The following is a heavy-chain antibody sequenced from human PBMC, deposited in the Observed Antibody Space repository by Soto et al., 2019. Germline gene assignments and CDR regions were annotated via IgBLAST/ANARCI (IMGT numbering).Heavy chain of an antibody. V-gene: IGHV3-33*01. CDR1: GFTFSSYG. J-gene: IGHJ4*02. CDR2: IWYDGSNK. D-gene: IGHD3-9*01. CDR3: AREEYFDWSKHLDY. Sequence: GGSLRLSCAASGFTFSSYGMHWVRQAPGKGLEWVAVIWYDGSNKYYADSVKGRFTISRDNSKNTLYLQMNSLRAEDTAVYYCAREEYFDWSKHLDYWGQGTLVTVSS.